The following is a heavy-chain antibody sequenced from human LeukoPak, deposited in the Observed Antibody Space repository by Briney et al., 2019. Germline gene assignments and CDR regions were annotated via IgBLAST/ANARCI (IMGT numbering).Heavy chain of an antibody. J-gene: IGHJ6*02. Sequence: GGSLRLSCAGAGFTFDDSVMPWVRQAPGKGLEWVSTINWNSGNIGYADSVKGRFTISRDNAKNSLFLQMNSLRTEDTALYYCAKGGHPTRYYYGMDVWGQGTTVTVSS. D-gene: IGHD2-15*01. CDR3: AKGGHPTRYYYGMDV. CDR2: INWNSGNI. V-gene: IGHV3-9*01. CDR1: GFTFDDSV.